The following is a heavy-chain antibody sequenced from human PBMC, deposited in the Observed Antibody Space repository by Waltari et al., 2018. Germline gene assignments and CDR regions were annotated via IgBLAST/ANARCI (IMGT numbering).Heavy chain of an antibody. V-gene: IGHV1-3*03. Sequence: QVQLVQSGAEVKKPGASVKVSCKASGYTFTSYAMHWVRQAPGQRLEWMGWINAGNGNTKYSQEFQGRVTITGDTSASTAYMELSSLRSEDTAVYYCARGSYSGVFDYWGQGTLVTVSS. D-gene: IGHD1-26*01. CDR2: INAGNGNT. CDR1: GYTFTSYA. J-gene: IGHJ4*02. CDR3: ARGSYSGVFDY.